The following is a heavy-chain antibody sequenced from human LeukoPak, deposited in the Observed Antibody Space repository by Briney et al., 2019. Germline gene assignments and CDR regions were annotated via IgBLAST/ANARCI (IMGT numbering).Heavy chain of an antibody. CDR1: GFTFSSYV. J-gene: IGHJ4*02. CDR3: VCGYKTNGKYYFDF. V-gene: IGHV3-23*01. CDR2: ISGSGGTT. D-gene: IGHD5-18*01. Sequence: PGGSLRLSCAGSGFTFSSYVLSWVRQAPGKGLEWVSAISGSGGTTYSADSVKGRFTISRDNSKSTLYLQMNSLRAEDTAVYYCVCGYKTNGKYYFDFWGQGTLVTVSS.